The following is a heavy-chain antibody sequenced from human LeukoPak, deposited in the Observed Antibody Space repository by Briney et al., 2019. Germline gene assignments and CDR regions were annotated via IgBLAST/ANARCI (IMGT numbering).Heavy chain of an antibody. V-gene: IGHV1-2*02. CDR1: GYTFTGYY. CDR2: INPNSAGT. J-gene: IGHJ5*02. D-gene: IGHD3-10*01. Sequence: ASVKVSCKASGYTFTGYYMHWVRQAPGQGLEWMGWINPNSAGTNYAQKFQGRATMTRDTSISTAYMELSRLRSDDTAVYYCARGAMVRGVIWLFWFGPWGQGTLVTVSS. CDR3: ARGAMVRGVIWLFWFGP.